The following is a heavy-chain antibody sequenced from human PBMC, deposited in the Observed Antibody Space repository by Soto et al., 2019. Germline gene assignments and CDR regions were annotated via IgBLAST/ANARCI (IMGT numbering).Heavy chain of an antibody. CDR2: IYYSGST. J-gene: IGHJ4*02. V-gene: IGHV4-59*01. CDR3: ARAGWDYYDSSGYLPPDY. CDR1: GGSISSYY. D-gene: IGHD3-22*01. Sequence: LSLTCTVSGGSISSYYWSWIRQPPGKGLEWIGYIYYSGSTNYNPSLKSRVTISVDTSKNQFSLKLSSVTAADTAVYYCARAGWDYYDSSGYLPPDYWGQGTLVTVSS.